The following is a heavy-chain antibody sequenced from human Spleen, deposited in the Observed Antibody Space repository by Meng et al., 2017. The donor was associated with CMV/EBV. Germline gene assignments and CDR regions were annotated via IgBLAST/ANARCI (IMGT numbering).Heavy chain of an antibody. Sequence: GSLRLSCSVSGASISAYYWSWIRQPPGKGLEWIANIYNNGSPNYNPSLRGRVTISIDTSKDQFSLKLSSVTAADTAVYYCARAGPVFRYSTVDWFDPWGQGTLVTVSS. J-gene: IGHJ5*02. CDR2: IYNNGSP. D-gene: IGHD1-14*01. CDR3: ARAGPVFRYSTVDWFDP. V-gene: IGHV4-59*12. CDR1: GASISAYY.